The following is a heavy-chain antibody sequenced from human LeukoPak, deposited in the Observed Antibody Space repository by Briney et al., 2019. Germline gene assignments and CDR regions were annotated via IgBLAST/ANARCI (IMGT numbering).Heavy chain of an antibody. D-gene: IGHD1-26*01. J-gene: IGHJ3*02. CDR3: VKEVGAGAFDI. CDR2: VQFDGSDK. V-gene: IGHV3-30*02. CDR1: GFSFSGYG. Sequence: PGGSLRLSCAASGFSFSGYGMHWVRQAPGKGLEWVATVQFDGSDKYYADSVKGRFTISRDNSKNMVHLQMSSLGPEDTAVYFCVKEVGAGAFDIWGQGTMVTVS.